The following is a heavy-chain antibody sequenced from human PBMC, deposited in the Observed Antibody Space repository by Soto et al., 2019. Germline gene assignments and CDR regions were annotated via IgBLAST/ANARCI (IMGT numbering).Heavy chain of an antibody. CDR3: ARAPTLRPAFEY. D-gene: IGHD2-21*02. CDR2: IYHSGGT. Sequence: HVQLQESGPGLVKPSGTLSLTCTVSGDSIKASHWYSWVRHPPGKGLEWIGEIYHSGGTNLNPSLKSRVTMSLGKSKNEIFLNLDSVTAADTAVYYCARAPTLRPAFEYWGQGALVTVSA. J-gene: IGHJ4*02. CDR1: GDSIKASHW. V-gene: IGHV4-4*02.